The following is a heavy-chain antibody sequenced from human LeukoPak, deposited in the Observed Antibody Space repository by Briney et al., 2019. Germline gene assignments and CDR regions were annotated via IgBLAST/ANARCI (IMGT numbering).Heavy chain of an antibody. CDR1: GFFFNNYW. Sequence: GGSLRLSCAASGFFFNNYWMSWVRQAPGKGLEWVANINQDESGKYYVDSVKGRFTISRDNAKNSLYLQMNSLRAEDTAVYYCAKDPDTTVTTIDYWGQGTLVTVSS. D-gene: IGHD4-11*01. CDR3: AKDPDTTVTTIDY. CDR2: INQDESGK. V-gene: IGHV3-7*03. J-gene: IGHJ4*02.